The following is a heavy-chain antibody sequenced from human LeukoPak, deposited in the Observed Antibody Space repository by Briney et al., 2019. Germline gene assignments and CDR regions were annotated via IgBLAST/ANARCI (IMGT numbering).Heavy chain of an antibody. Sequence: SKTLSLTCAVYGGSFSGYYWSWIRQPPGKGLEWIGEINHSGSTNYNPSLKSRVTISVDTSKNQFSLKLSSVTAADTAVYYCARVPSITMISRVYYFDYWGQGTLVTVSS. CDR3: ARVPSITMISRVYYFDY. CDR2: INHSGST. V-gene: IGHV4-34*01. CDR1: GGSFSGYY. J-gene: IGHJ4*02. D-gene: IGHD3-22*01.